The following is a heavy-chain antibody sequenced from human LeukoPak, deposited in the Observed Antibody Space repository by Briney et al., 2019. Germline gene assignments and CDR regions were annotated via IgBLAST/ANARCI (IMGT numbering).Heavy chain of an antibody. Sequence: GGSLRLSCVASGFALSSNTMSWVRQTPGKGLEWVSCISGSGGSTYHADSVKGRFTISRANTKNTLYLQMNSLRAEDTAVYHCAKYLDTAMAYYFDHWGQGTLVTVSS. CDR1: GFALSSNT. V-gene: IGHV3-23*01. D-gene: IGHD5-18*01. CDR3: AKYLDTAMAYYFDH. J-gene: IGHJ4*02. CDR2: ISGSGGST.